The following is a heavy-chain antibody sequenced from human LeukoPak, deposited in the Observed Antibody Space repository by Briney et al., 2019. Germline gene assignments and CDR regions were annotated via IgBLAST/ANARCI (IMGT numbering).Heavy chain of an antibody. J-gene: IGHJ5*02. D-gene: IGHD3-10*01. CDR1: GFTFSNAW. CDR2: IKSKTDGGTS. Sequence: GGSLRLSRAVSGFTFSNAWMYWVRQAPGKGLEWVGRIKSKTDGGTSDYAAPVTGRFTISRDDSKSTLYLQMNSLKTEDTGVYYCSTLWYGAWGQGTLVTVSS. V-gene: IGHV3-15*01. CDR3: STLWYGA.